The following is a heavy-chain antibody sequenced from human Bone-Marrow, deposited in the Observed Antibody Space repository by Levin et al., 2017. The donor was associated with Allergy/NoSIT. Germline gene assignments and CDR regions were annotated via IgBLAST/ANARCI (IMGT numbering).Heavy chain of an antibody. CDR2: INPNSGGT. J-gene: IGHJ6*02. CDR3: ARALSSSSSWYVRFPDYYYGMDG. Sequence: PGESLKISCKASGYTFTGYYMHWVRQAPGQGLEWMGWINPNSGGTNYAQKFQGRVTMTRDTSISTAYMELSRLRSDDTAVYYCARALSSSSSWYVRFPDYYYGMDGWGQGTTVTVSS. D-gene: IGHD6-13*01. CDR1: GYTFTGYY. V-gene: IGHV1-2*02.